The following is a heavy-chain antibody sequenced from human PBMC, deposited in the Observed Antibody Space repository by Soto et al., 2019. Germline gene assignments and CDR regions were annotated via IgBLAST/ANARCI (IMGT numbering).Heavy chain of an antibody. Sequence: SETLSLTCTVSGGSISSYYWSWIRQPPGKGLEWIGYIYYSGSTNYNPSLKSRVTISVDTSKNQFSLKLSSVTAADTAVYYCARASSLYSSSWYGYGMAVWGHGTTVTVSS. CDR2: IYYSGST. J-gene: IGHJ6*02. CDR3: ARASSLYSSSWYGYGMAV. D-gene: IGHD6-13*01. CDR1: GGSISSYY. V-gene: IGHV4-59*01.